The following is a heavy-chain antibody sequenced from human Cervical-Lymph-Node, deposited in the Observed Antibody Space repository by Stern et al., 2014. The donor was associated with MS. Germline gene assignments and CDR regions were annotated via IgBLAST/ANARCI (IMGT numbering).Heavy chain of an antibody. J-gene: IGHJ5*02. D-gene: IGHD6-19*01. CDR3: ARDPHIAVAGTGGGFDP. V-gene: IGHV1-18*01. Sequence: VQLVESGAEVKKPGASVKVSCKASGYTFTNYGISWVRQPPGQGLEWMGWVSGYNDDTNYVEKFQGRVTMTTDTSTSTAYMELRSLRSDDTAVYYCARDPHIAVAGTGGGFDPWGQGTLVTVSS. CDR2: VSGYNDDT. CDR1: GYTFTNYG.